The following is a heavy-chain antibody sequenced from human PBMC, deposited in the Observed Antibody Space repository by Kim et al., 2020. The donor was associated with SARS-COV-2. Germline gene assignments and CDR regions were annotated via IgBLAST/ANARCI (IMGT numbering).Heavy chain of an antibody. D-gene: IGHD2-2*01. CDR2: INPNSGGT. CDR3: ARDMVVVPAAMSSGLFDP. J-gene: IGHJ5*02. V-gene: IGHV1-2*06. Sequence: ASVKVSCKASGYTFTGYYMHWVRQAPGQGLEWVGRINPNSGGTNYAQKFQGRVTMTRDTSISTAYMELSRLRSDDTAVYYCARDMVVVPAAMSSGLFDPWGQGTLVTVSS. CDR1: GYTFTGYY.